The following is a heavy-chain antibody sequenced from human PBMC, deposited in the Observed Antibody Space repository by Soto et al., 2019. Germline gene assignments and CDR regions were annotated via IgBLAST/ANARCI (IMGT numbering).Heavy chain of an antibody. J-gene: IGHJ6*02. CDR2: INPNSGGT. CDR3: ARDYGDYYGMDR. V-gene: IGHV1-2*04. D-gene: IGHD4-17*01. Sequence: ASVKVSCTASGYTFTGYYMHWVRQAPGQGLEWMGWINPNSGGTNYAQKFQGWVTMTRDTSISTAYMELSRLRSDDTAVYYGARDYGDYYGMDRWGLGTTVTVAS. CDR1: GYTFTGYY.